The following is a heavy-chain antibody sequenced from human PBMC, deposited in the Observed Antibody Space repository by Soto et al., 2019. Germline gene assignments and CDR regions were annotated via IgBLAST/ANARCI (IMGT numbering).Heavy chain of an antibody. CDR2: ISGSGGST. V-gene: IGHV3-23*01. J-gene: IGHJ4*02. CDR1: GFTFSSYA. D-gene: IGHD3-3*01. CDR3: ASDYDFWSGYLISFDY. Sequence: PGGSLRLSCAASGFTFSSYAMGWVCQAPGKGLEWVSAISGSGGSTYYADSVKGRFTISRDNSKNTLYLQMNSLRAEDTAVYYCASDYDFWSGYLISFDYWGQGTLVTVSS.